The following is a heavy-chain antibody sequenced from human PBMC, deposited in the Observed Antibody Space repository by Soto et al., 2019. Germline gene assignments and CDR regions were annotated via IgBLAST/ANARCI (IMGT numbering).Heavy chain of an antibody. CDR1: GGSISSYY. Sequence: QVQLQESGPGLVKPSETLSLTCTVSGGSISSYYWSWIRQPAGKGLEWIGRIYTSGSTNYNPSLKSRVTMSVDTSKNQFSLKLSSVTAADAAVYYCARSSIAGRYYGLDVWGQGTTVTVSS. CDR2: IYTSGST. J-gene: IGHJ6*02. CDR3: ARSSIAGRYYGLDV. D-gene: IGHD6-6*01. V-gene: IGHV4-4*07.